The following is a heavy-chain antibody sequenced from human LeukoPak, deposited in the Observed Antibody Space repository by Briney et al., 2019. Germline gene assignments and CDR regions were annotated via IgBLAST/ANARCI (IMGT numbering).Heavy chain of an antibody. J-gene: IGHJ3*02. D-gene: IGHD1-1*01. CDR3: ARFKSQSGTDAFDI. CDR1: GFTVSSNY. Sequence: GGSLRLSCAASGFTVSSNYMSWVRQAPGKGLEWVSVIYSGGSIYYADSVKGRFTFSRDNSKNTLYLQMNSLRAEDTAVYYCARFKSQSGTDAFDIWGQGTWSASLQ. CDR2: IYSGGSI. V-gene: IGHV3-53*01.